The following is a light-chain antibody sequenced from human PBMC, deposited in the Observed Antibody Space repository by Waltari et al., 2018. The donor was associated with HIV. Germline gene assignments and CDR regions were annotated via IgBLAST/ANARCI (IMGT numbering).Light chain of an antibody. CDR1: SSNIGAGFA. V-gene: IGLV1-40*01. Sequence: QSVLTQPPSVSGAPGQRVTISCTGSSSNIGAGFAVHRYQQLPGTAPKLLIYANNNRPSGVPDRFSGSKSGTSASLAITGLQAEDEADYYCQSYDSSLRGYAFGTGTKVSVL. CDR2: ANN. J-gene: IGLJ1*01. CDR3: QSYDSSLRGYA.